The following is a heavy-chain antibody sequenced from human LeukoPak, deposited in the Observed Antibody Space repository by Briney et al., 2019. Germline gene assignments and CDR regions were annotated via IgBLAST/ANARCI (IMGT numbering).Heavy chain of an antibody. CDR1: GYTFTGYL. CDR3: ARGSTAADNGFDI. D-gene: IGHD6-25*01. J-gene: IGHJ3*02. V-gene: IGHV1-2*02. Sequence: ASVKVSCKASGYTFTGYLMHWVRQAPRQGLEWMGWFNPNSGGTNYVQKFQGRVTMTRDTSISTAYMEVSRLRSDDTAVYYCARGSTAADNGFDIWGQGTMVTVSS. CDR2: FNPNSGGT.